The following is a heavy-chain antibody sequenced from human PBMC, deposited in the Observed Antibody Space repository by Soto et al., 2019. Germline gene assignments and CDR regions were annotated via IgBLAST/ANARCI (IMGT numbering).Heavy chain of an antibody. Sequence: GGSLRLSCAASGFTFSDYYMSWIRQAPGKGLEWVSYISSSSSYTNYADSVKGRFTISRDNAKNSLYLQMNSLRAEDTAVYYCARGIGNNWNYVWFDPWGQGTLVTVSS. CDR3: ARGIGNNWNYVWFDP. V-gene: IGHV3-11*06. D-gene: IGHD1-7*01. CDR2: ISSSSSYT. CDR1: GFTFSDYY. J-gene: IGHJ5*02.